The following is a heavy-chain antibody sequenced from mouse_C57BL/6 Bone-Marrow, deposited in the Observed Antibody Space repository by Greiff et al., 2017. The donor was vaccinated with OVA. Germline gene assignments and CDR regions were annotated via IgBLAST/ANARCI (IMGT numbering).Heavy chain of an antibody. Sequence: VQGVESGAELVRPGTSVKVSCKASGYAFTNYLIEWVKQRPGQGLEWIGVINPGSGGTNYNEKFKGKATLTADKSSSTAYMQLSSLTSEDSAVYFCARSGVPYFDVWGTGTTVTVSS. CDR1: GYAFTNYL. D-gene: IGHD2-14*01. CDR2: INPGSGGT. CDR3: ARSGVPYFDV. V-gene: IGHV1-54*01. J-gene: IGHJ1*03.